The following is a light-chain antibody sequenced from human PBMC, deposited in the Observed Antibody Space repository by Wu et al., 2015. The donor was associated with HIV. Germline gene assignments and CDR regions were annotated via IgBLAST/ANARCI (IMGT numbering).Light chain of an antibody. CDR3: QQRLNWPPVT. V-gene: IGKV3-11*01. J-gene: IGKJ5*01. Sequence: EIVLTQSPTTLSLSPGERATLSCRASQSVDRYLTWYQQKPGQAPRLLIHDTSNRATGIPARFSGSGSGTDFTLTISSLEPEDFAVYYCQQRLNWPPVTFGQGTRLEIK. CDR1: QSVDRY. CDR2: DTS.